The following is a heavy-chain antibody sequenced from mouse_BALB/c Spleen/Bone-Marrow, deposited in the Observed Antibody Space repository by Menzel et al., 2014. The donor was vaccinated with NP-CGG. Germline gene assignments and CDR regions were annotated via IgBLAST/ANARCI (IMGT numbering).Heavy chain of an antibody. CDR1: GFSLTDYG. J-gene: IGHJ4*01. V-gene: IGHV2-6-7*01. CDR3: ARDGYDAMDY. Sequence: VQLVESGPGLVAPSQSLSITCTVSGFSLTDYGVNWVRQPPGKGLEWLGMIWGDGSTDYNSALKSRLSISKDNSKSQVFLKMNSLQTDDTARYYRARDGYDAMDYWGQGTSVTVSS. CDR2: IWGDGST.